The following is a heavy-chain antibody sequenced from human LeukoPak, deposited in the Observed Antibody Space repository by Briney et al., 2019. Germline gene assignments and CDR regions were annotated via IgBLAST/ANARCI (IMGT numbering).Heavy chain of an antibody. CDR2: IYYSGST. J-gene: IGHJ5*02. D-gene: IGHD6-13*01. V-gene: IGHV4-59*01. CDR3: ARDLSSSWGSSGRCDP. Sequence: SETLSLTCTVSGGSISSYYWSWIRQPPGKGLEWIGYIYYSGSTNYNPSLKSRVTISVDTSKNQFSLKLSSVTAADTAVYYCARDLSSSWGSSGRCDPWGQGTLVTVSS. CDR1: GGSISSYY.